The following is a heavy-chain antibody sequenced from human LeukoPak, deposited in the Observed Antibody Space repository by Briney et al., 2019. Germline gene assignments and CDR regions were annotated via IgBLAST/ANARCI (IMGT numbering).Heavy chain of an antibody. CDR1: GGSLHTYY. V-gene: IGHV4-59*01. D-gene: IGHD2-21*01. Sequence: KPSETLSLTCTVSGGSLHTYYWSWIRQSPGKGLEWIGHIYYSGRTHYNPSLESRVTLSVDSSKNQFSLKLNSVTPADTAMYYCARGHLWLDSWGQGTLVIVSS. J-gene: IGHJ4*02. CDR3: ARGHLWLDS. CDR2: IYYSGRT.